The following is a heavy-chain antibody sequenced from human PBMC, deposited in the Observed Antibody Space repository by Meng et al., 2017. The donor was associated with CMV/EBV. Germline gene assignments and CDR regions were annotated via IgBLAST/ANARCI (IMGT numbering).Heavy chain of an antibody. CDR2: ISSSSSTI. CDR3: ARDGEVGATLYYYYGTDV. Sequence: GESLKISCAASGFTFSSYSMNWVRQAPGKGLEWVSYISSSSSTIYYADSVKGRFTISRDNAKNSLYLQMNSLRAEDTAVYYCARDGEVGATLYYYYGTDVWGQGTTVTVSS. CDR1: GFTFSSYS. D-gene: IGHD1-26*01. J-gene: IGHJ6*02. V-gene: IGHV3-48*04.